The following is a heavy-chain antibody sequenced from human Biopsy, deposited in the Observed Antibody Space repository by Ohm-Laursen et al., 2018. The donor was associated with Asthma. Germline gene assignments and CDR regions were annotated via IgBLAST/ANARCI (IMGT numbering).Heavy chain of an antibody. CDR2: ISKDASTQ. V-gene: IGHV3-30*01. J-gene: IGHJ3*02. CDR3: VRDGTDDAFDI. D-gene: IGHD1-1*01. Sequence: SLRLSCTASGFSFSNFAIHWVRQATGKGLEWGGVISKDASTQDYADSVKGRFTMARDNSKNTLDLQMNSLREEDTAVYYCVRDGTDDAFDIWGQGTVVSVSS. CDR1: GFSFSNFA.